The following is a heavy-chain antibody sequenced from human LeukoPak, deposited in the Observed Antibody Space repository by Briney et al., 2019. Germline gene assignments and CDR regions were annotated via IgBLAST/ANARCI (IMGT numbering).Heavy chain of an antibody. Sequence: QPGRSLRLSCAASGXTFSSYGVHWVRQAPGKGLEWVAVIWYDGSNKYYADSVKGRFTISRDNSKNTLYLQMNSLRAEDTAVYYCAREVYDFWSGNYYYYYGMDVWGQGTTVTVSS. J-gene: IGHJ6*02. V-gene: IGHV3-33*01. CDR3: AREVYDFWSGNYYYYYGMDV. CDR2: IWYDGSNK. CDR1: GXTFSSYG. D-gene: IGHD3-3*01.